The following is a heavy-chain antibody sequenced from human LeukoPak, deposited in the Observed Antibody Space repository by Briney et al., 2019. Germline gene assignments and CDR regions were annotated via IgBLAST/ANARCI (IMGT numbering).Heavy chain of an antibody. V-gene: IGHV4-4*07. J-gene: IGHJ4*02. CDR3: ARAYYYGSGISYSFPYY. D-gene: IGHD3-10*01. CDR1: GGSITGYY. CDR2: IYSSGST. Sequence: KSSETLSLTCTVSGGSITGYYWSWIRQSAGKGLEWIGRIYSSGSTNYNPSLKSRVTMSVDTSKNQFSLHLSSVTAVDTAVYYCARAYYYGSGISYSFPYYWGQGTLVTVSS.